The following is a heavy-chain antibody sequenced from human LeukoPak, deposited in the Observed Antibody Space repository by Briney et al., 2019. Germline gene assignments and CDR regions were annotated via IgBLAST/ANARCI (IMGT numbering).Heavy chain of an antibody. CDR1: GGSISNYY. Sequence: PSETLSLTCTVSGGSISNYYWSWVRQPAGKGLDWVGHVYTSGSTNYNPSLKSRVTMSVDTSKNQFSLKLSSVTAADTAVYYCARVGGDFWSGPHFDYWGQGTLVTVSS. CDR3: ARVGGDFWSGPHFDY. V-gene: IGHV4-4*07. D-gene: IGHD3-3*01. CDR2: VYTSGST. J-gene: IGHJ4*02.